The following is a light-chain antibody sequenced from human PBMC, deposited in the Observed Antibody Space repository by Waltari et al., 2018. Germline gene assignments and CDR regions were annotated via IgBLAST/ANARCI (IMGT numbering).Light chain of an antibody. J-gene: IGLJ2*01. CDR1: SGHSSYI. Sequence: QPVLTQSSSASASLGSSVKLTCTLSSGHSSYIIAWHQQQPGKAPRYLMKLEGSGSYSKLIVVPYRFSVSSSVADRYLIISNIQSEDEADYYFETWHSNTQVFGGGTKLTVL. CDR3: ETWHSNTQV. CDR2: LEGSGSY. V-gene: IGLV4-60*03.